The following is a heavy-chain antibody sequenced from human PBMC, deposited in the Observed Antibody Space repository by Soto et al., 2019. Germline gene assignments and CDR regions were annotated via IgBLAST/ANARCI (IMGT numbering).Heavy chain of an antibody. D-gene: IGHD6-13*01. CDR2: IYTSGST. V-gene: IGHV4-4*07. CDR3: ARSGALWISWSPEGWFHP. CDR1: GGSISSYD. Sequence: LSVTFTVSGGSISSYDWSWIRQPAGKGLEWIGRIYTSGSTNYNPSLKSRVTMSVDTSKNQFSLKLSSVTAADTAVYYCARSGALWISWSPEGWFHPWGQGTLVTVSS. J-gene: IGHJ5*02.